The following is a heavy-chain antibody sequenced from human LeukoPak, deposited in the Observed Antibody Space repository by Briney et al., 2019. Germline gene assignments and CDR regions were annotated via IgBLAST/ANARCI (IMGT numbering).Heavy chain of an antibody. CDR2: ISGSGGIT. V-gene: IGHV3-23*01. Sequence: PGGSLRLSCAASGFTFTSYAMSWVRRAPGKGLEWVSVISGSGGITYSADSVKGRFSISRDNSKNTLYLQMNSLRAEDTAAYYCAKESGKNGGNTNGYFDYWGQGTLVTVSS. CDR1: GFTFTSYA. D-gene: IGHD4-23*01. CDR3: AKESGKNGGNTNGYFDY. J-gene: IGHJ4*02.